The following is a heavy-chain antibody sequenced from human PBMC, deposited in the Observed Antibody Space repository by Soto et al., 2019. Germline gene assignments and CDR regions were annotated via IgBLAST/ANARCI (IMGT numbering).Heavy chain of an antibody. CDR2: ISSSSSYI. V-gene: IGHV3-21*01. D-gene: IGHD6-6*01. CDR3: VLYSSSPGASWFDP. CDR1: GFTFSSYS. J-gene: IGHJ5*02. Sequence: EVQLVESGGGLVKPGGSLRLSCAASGFTFSSYSMNWVRQAPGKGLEWVSSISSSSSYIYYADSVKGRFTISRDNAKNSLYLQMNSLRAEDTAVYYCVLYSSSPGASWFDPWGQGTLVTVSS.